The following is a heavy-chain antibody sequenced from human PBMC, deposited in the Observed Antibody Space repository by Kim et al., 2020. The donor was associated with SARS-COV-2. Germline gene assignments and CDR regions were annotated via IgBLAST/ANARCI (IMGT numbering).Heavy chain of an antibody. CDR2: IWYDGSNK. D-gene: IGHD1-26*01. CDR1: GFTFSSYG. J-gene: IGHJ6*03. CDR3: ARPYSGSYYPYYYYMDV. Sequence: GGSLRLSCAASGFTFSSYGMHWVRQAPGKGLEWVAVIWYDGSNKYYADSVKGRFTISRDNSKNTLYLQMNSMRAEDTAVYYCARPYSGSYYPYYYYMDVWGKGTTVTVSS. V-gene: IGHV3-33*01.